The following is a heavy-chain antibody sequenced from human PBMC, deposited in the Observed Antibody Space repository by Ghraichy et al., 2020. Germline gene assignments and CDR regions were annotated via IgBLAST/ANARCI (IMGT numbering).Heavy chain of an antibody. Sequence: GESLNISCAASGFTFSSYAMSWVRQAPGKGLEWVSAISGSGGSTYYADSVKGRFTISRDNSKNTLYLQMNSLRAEDTAVYHCAKGVVGAIPAEYFQHWGQGTLVTVSS. CDR1: GFTFSSYA. CDR2: ISGSGGST. J-gene: IGHJ1*01. D-gene: IGHD1-26*01. CDR3: AKGVVGAIPAEYFQH. V-gene: IGHV3-23*01.